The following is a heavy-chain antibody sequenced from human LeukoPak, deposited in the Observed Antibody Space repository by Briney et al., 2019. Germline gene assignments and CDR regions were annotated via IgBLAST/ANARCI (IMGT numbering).Heavy chain of an antibody. J-gene: IGHJ1*01. CDR1: GGSFSGYY. CDR3: ARAAWSIAAARYFQH. Sequence: SETLSLTCAVYGGSFSGYYWSWIRQPPGKGLEWIGEINHSGSTNYNPSLKSRVTISEDTSKNQFSLKLSSVTAADTAVYYCARAAWSIAAARYFQHWGQGTLVTVSS. V-gene: IGHV4-34*01. CDR2: INHSGST. D-gene: IGHD6-13*01.